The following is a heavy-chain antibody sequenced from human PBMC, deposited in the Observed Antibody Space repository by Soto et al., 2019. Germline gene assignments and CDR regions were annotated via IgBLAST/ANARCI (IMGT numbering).Heavy chain of an antibody. V-gene: IGHV4-39*01. Sequence: KPSETLSLTGIVSGGSISSSSYYWGWIRQPPGKGLEWIGSIYYSGSTYYNPSLKSRVTISVDTSKNQFSLKLSSVTAADTAVFYCARHRARNWFDPWGQGTLVTVSS. J-gene: IGHJ5*02. CDR3: ARHRARNWFDP. CDR2: IYYSGST. D-gene: IGHD6-6*01. CDR1: GGSISSSSYY.